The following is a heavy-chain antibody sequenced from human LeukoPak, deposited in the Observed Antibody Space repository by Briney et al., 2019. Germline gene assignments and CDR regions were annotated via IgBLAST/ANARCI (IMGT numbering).Heavy chain of an antibody. CDR2: INPNSGGT. CDR3: ASIGYCSSTSCYGEEDIDY. D-gene: IGHD2-2*03. J-gene: IGHJ4*02. V-gene: IGHV1-2*06. Sequence: ASVKVSCKASGYTFTGYYMHWVRQALGQGLEWMGRINPNSGGTNYAQKFQGRVTMTRDTSISTAYMELSRLRSDDTAVYYCASIGYCSSTSCYGEEDIDYWGQGTLVTVSS. CDR1: GYTFTGYY.